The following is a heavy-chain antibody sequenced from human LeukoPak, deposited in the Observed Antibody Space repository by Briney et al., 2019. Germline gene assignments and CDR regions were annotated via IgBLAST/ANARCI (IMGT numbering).Heavy chain of an antibody. V-gene: IGHV4-61*10. CDR2: IYYSGST. J-gene: IGHJ4*02. CDR1: GNSISSGDYY. Sequence: SETLSLTCTVSGNSISSGDYYWSWIRQPAGKGLEWIGYIYYSGSTNYNPSLKSRVTISVDTSKNQFSLKLSSVTAADTAVYYCARDGGNSGYDSLDYWGQGTLVTVSS. D-gene: IGHD5-12*01. CDR3: ARDGGNSGYDSLDY.